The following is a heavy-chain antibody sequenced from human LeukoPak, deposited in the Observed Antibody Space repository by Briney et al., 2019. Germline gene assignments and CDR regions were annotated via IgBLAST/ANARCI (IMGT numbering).Heavy chain of an antibody. CDR2: IIPLFGTA. Sequence: SVKFSCNASGRTFSSYAISWVRQAPGQALEWMGGIIPLFGTANYAQKFQGRDTITADESTSTAYMELSSLRSEHTAVYYCTNDIVVVPAVGLNYYYYGMDVWGKGTTVTVSS. CDR1: GRTFSSYA. CDR3: TNDIVVVPAVGLNYYYYGMDV. D-gene: IGHD2-2*01. J-gene: IGHJ6*04. V-gene: IGHV1-69*13.